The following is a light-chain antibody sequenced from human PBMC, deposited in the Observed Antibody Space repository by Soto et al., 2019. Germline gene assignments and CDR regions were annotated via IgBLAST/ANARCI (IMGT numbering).Light chain of an antibody. Sequence: IVLTQSPGTLSLSPGERATLSCRASQSVSSNYLAWYQQKPGQAPRLPIYGVSSRATGIPDRFSGSGSGTDFTLTISRLEPEDFALYNCQQYGSSPWTFGQGTKVDIK. J-gene: IGKJ1*01. CDR3: QQYGSSPWT. V-gene: IGKV3-20*01. CDR1: QSVSSNY. CDR2: GVS.